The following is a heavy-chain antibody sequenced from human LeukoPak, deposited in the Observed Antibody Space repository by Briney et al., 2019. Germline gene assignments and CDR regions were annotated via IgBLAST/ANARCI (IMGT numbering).Heavy chain of an antibody. CDR1: GFTFSSYS. V-gene: IGHV3-21*04. CDR2: ISSSSSYI. D-gene: IGHD5-18*01. J-gene: IGHJ4*02. CDR3: AKSGLRGYSYGYGDY. Sequence: GGSLRLSCAASGFTFSSYSMNWVRQAPGKGLEWVSSISSSSSYIYYADSVKGRFTISRDNAKNSLYLQMNSLRAEDTAVYYCAKSGLRGYSYGYGDYWGQGTLVTVSS.